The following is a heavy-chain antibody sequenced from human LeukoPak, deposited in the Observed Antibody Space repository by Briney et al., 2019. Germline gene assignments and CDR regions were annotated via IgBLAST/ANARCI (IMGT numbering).Heavy chain of an antibody. CDR2: ITKNGSAI. CDR1: GFPFSDYS. CDR3: ARYDFILISYFDL. V-gene: IGHV3-11*01. Sequence: GGSLRLSCAASGFPFSDYSMSWIRQAPGKRLEWIAYITKNGSAIYNGDSVKGRFTISRDNSKNTLYLQMNSLRAEDTAVYHCARYDFILISYFDLWGRGALVTVSS. J-gene: IGHJ2*01. D-gene: IGHD3-3*01.